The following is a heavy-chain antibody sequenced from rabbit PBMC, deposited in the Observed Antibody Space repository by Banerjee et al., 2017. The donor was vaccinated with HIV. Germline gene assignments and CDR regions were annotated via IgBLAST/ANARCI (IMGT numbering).Heavy chain of an antibody. D-gene: IGHD2-1*01. CDR3: ARIITIPYYFNL. CDR2: INTSSGNT. V-gene: IGHV1S45*01. J-gene: IGHJ4*01. CDR1: GFSFSTTYY. Sequence: QEQLVESGGGLVQPEGSLTLTCTASGFSFSTTYYMCWVRQAPGKGLEWIACINTSSGNTVYATWAKGRFTISKTSSTTVTLQMTSLTAADTATYFCARIITIPYYFNLWGPGTLVTVS.